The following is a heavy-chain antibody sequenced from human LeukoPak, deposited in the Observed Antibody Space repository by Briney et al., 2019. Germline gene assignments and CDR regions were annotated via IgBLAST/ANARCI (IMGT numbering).Heavy chain of an antibody. Sequence: GGSLRLSCAASGFTFSSYAMSWVRQAPGEGLEWVSSIGGNTYYADSVKGRFTISSDSSKNTLYLQMDSCRAGHTALYYCAKESGAGDGYGMDVWGQGTTLTVSS. CDR2: IGGNT. CDR1: GFTFSSYA. D-gene: IGHD2-21*01. CDR3: AKESGAGDGYGMDV. J-gene: IGHJ6*02. V-gene: IGHV3-23*01.